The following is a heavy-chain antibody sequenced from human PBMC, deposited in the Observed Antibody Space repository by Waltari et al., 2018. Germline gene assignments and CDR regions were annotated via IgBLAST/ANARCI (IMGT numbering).Heavy chain of an antibody. CDR3: ASLGLAAATHYFDY. J-gene: IGHJ4*02. CDR2: IYTSGST. Sequence: QVQLQESGPGLVKPSQTLSLTCTVSGGSISSGSYYWNWIRQPAGKGLEWIGYIYTSGSTNYNPSLKSRVTISVDTSKNQFSLKLSSVTAADTAVYYCASLGLAAATHYFDYWGQGTLVTVSS. CDR1: GGSISSGSYY. V-gene: IGHV4-61*09. D-gene: IGHD6-13*01.